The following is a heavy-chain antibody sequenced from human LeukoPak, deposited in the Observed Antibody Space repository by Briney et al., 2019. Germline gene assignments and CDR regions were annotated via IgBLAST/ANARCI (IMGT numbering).Heavy chain of an antibody. CDR3: ARGLWFGESYFDY. V-gene: IGHV1-18*01. CDR2: ISVYNGNT. J-gene: IGHJ4*02. D-gene: IGHD3-10*01. Sequence: GASVKVSCKASGYTFTSFDISWVRQAPGQGLEWMGWISVYNGNTNYAQKLQGRVTMTTDTSTSTAYMELGSLRSDDTAVYYCARGLWFGESYFDYWGQGTLVTVSS. CDR1: GYTFTSFD.